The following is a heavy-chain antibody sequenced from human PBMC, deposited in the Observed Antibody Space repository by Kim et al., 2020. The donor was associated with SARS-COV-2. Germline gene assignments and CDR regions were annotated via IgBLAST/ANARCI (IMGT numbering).Heavy chain of an antibody. CDR1: GYSFTTYW. D-gene: IGHD6-19*01. CDR2: IYPDDSDT. CDR3: ARRRGWYMGGRYYYGMDV. J-gene: IGHJ6*02. Sequence: GESLKISCKGSGYSFTTYWIGWVRQMPGKGLEWMGIIYPDDSDTRYSPSFQGQVTISADKSISTAYLQWSSLKASDTAMYYCARRRGWYMGGRYYYGMDVWGQGTTVTVSS. V-gene: IGHV5-51*01.